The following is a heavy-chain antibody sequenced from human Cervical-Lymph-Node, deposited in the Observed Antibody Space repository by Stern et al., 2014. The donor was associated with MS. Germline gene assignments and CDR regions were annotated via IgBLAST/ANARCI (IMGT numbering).Heavy chain of an antibody. J-gene: IGHJ4*02. Sequence: QVQLVQSGAEVQKPGASVKVSCTASGYTFTSYVLHWVRQAPGQSLEWMGWINAGNGNTKYAHKFQGRVTFSRDTSASTAYMEMSSLRSEDTAVFYCARDYGDFDWTPASRFDYWGQGTQVTVSS. V-gene: IGHV1-3*01. CDR1: GYTFTSYV. CDR3: ARDYGDFDWTPASRFDY. CDR2: INAGNGNT. D-gene: IGHD4-17*01.